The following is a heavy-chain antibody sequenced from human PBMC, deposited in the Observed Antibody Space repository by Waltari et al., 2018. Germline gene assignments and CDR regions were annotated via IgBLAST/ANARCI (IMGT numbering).Heavy chain of an antibody. V-gene: IGHV3-74*01. D-gene: IGHD4-17*01. CDR3: ARGDYGDYD. CDR1: GFTFSIYY. J-gene: IGHJ4*02. CDR2: RGGGWRGT. Sequence: EVQLVESGGGLVQPGGSLRLSCAASGFTFSIYYMHWVRQAPGKGLVGGSRRGGGWRGTFYADSVRGRFTISRDNAKNTLYLQMNSLRAEDTAVYYCARGDYGDYDWGQGTLVTVSS.